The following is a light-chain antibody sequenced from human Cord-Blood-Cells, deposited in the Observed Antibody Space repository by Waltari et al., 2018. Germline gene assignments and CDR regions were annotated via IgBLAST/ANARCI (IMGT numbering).Light chain of an antibody. V-gene: IGLV3-19*01. Sequence: SSELTQDPAVSVAVGQTVRITCQGDSLRSYYASWYQQKPGQAPVLVIYGKNNRPSGTPDRFSGSSSGNTASLTITGAQAEDEADYYCNSRDSSGNHLVFGGGTKLTVL. CDR3: NSRDSSGNHLV. J-gene: IGLJ3*02. CDR2: GKN. CDR1: SLRSYY.